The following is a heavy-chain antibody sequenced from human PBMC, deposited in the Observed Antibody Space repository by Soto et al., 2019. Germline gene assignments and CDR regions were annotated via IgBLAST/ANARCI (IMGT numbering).Heavy chain of an antibody. J-gene: IGHJ5*02. D-gene: IGHD5-18*01. V-gene: IGHV1-69*02. CDR3: GRTEGTGLVPAS. CDR1: GGTFSSDT. CDR2: IIPIVTIV. Sequence: QVQLVQSGAEVKKPGSSVKVSCKASGGTFSSDTISWVRQAPGQGLEWMGRIIPIVTIVTYAPKFQGRLTMTADKSTSAAYMELSSLRSYDTAVYYCGRTEGTGLVPASWGQGTLVTVSS.